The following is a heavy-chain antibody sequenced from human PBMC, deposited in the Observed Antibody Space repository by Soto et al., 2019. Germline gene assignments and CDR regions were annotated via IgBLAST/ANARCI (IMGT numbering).Heavy chain of an antibody. J-gene: IGHJ3*02. D-gene: IGHD6-6*01. V-gene: IGHV1-2*04. CDR2: INPNSGGT. CDR1: GYTFTGYY. CDR3: ARGGAGSSRRGAFDI. Sequence: ASVKVSCKASGYTFTGYYMHWVRQAPGQGLEWMGWINPNSGGTNYAQKFQGWVTMTRDTSISTAYMELSRLRSDDTAVYYCARGGAGSSRRGAFDIWGQGTMVTVSS.